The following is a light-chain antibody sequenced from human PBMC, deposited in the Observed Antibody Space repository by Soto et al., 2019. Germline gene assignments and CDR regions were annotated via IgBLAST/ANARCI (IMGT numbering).Light chain of an antibody. CDR2: DAS. Sequence: DIQMTQSPSTLSASVGDRVTITCRASQSISSWLVWYQQKPGKAPKLLIYDASSLESGVPSRFSGSGSGTEFTLTISSLQPDDFATYYCQQYNSYPIPFGPGTKVDIK. CDR1: QSISSW. J-gene: IGKJ3*01. CDR3: QQYNSYPIP. V-gene: IGKV1-5*01.